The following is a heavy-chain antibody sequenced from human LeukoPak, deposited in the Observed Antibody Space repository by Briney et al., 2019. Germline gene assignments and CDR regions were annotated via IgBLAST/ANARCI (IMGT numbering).Heavy chain of an antibody. CDR2: IYWNDDK. Sequence: SGPTLVNPTQTLTLTCTFSGFSLSTSGVGVGWIRQPPGKALEWLALIYWNDDKRYSPSLKSRLTITKDTSKNQVVPTMTNMDPVDTAKYYCAHRLPGGKWLVPGVFDIGGQGKMVTVSS. CDR3: AHRLPGGKWLVPGVFDI. J-gene: IGHJ3*02. V-gene: IGHV2-5*01. CDR1: GFSLSTSGVG. D-gene: IGHD6-19*01.